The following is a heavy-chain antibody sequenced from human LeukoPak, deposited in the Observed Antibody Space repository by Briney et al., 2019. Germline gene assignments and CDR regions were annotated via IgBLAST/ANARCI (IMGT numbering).Heavy chain of an antibody. CDR3: AELGITMIGGV. J-gene: IGHJ6*04. V-gene: IGHV3-9*01. CDR1: GFTFDDYA. D-gene: IGHD3-10*02. Sequence: GGSLRLSCAASGFTFDDYAMHWVRQAPGKGLEWVSGISWNSGSIGYAGSAKGRFTISRDNAKNSLYLQMNSLRAEDTAVYYCAELGITMIGGVWGKGTTVTISS. CDR2: ISWNSGSI.